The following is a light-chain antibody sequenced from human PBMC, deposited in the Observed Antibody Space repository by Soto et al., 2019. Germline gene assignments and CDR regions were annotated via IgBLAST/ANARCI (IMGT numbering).Light chain of an antibody. CDR1: ISDVGGYNY. V-gene: IGLV2-14*01. Sequence: QSALTQPASVSGSPGQSITISCTGTISDVGGYNYVSWDQQHPGKAPKLMIYEVSNRPSGVSNRFSGSKSGNTASLTISGLQAEDEADYYCSSYTSSGTPWVFGGGTKLTGL. CDR3: SSYTSSGTPWV. CDR2: EVS. J-gene: IGLJ3*02.